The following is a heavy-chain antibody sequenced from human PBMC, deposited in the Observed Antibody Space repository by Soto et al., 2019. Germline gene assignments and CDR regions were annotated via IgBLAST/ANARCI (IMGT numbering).Heavy chain of an antibody. V-gene: IGHV3-23*01. CDR1: GFTFRSYA. Sequence: EVQLLESGGGLVEPGGALRLSCAASGFTFRSYAMTWVRQAPGKGLEWVSYTGGGGVSTYYADSVKGRFTSSRDDSKYTPHLQMNSLRGEDTALYYCAKIVGGGSHHDAFDIWGQGTMVTVSS. CDR3: AKIVGGGSHHDAFDI. D-gene: IGHD2-15*01. CDR2: TGGGGVST. J-gene: IGHJ3*02.